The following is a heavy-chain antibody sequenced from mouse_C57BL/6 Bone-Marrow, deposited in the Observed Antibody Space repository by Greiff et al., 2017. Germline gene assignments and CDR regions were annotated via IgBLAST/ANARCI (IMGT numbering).Heavy chain of an antibody. CDR2: ISGGGGNT. CDR3: ARHQCYYGSSWYFWG. Sequence: EVQVVESGGGLVKPGGSLKLSCAASGFTFSSYCMPWVRQTPGQRLEWVATISGGGGNTYYPDSVKGRFTISSDNAKNTLYLQMSSLRSEDTALYYCARHQCYYGSSWYFWGWGTGATVTVAS. D-gene: IGHD1-1*01. CDR1: GFTFSSYC. J-gene: IGHJ1*03. V-gene: IGHV5-9*01.